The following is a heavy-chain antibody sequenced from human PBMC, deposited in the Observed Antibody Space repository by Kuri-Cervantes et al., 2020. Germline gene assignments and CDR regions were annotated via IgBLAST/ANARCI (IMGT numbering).Heavy chain of an antibody. CDR2: ISYDGSNK. D-gene: IGHD4-23*01. CDR3: AREYGGNHRYFDL. V-gene: IGHV3-30-3*01. Sequence: GESLKISCAASGFTFNSYWMHWVRQAPGKGLEWVAVISYDGSNKYYADSVKGRFTISRDSSKNTLYLQMNSLRAEDTAVFYCAREYGGNHRYFDLWGRGTLVTVSS. CDR1: GFTFNSYW. J-gene: IGHJ2*01.